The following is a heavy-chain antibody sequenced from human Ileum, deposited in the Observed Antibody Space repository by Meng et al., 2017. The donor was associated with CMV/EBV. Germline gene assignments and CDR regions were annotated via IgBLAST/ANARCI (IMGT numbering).Heavy chain of an antibody. CDR2: QWKDGRRK. D-gene: IGHD3-22*01. CDR3: ARDNDGSSQYSQFDY. J-gene: IGHJ4*02. CDR1: CCTVNRYG. V-gene: IGHV3-33*01. Sequence: ACCTVNRYGIHWDGKYPGKGLEGVGVQWKDGRRKYYADSVQGQMSISRDNSKKTVYLQMDSLRAKDTAVEYCARDNDGSSQYSQFDYWGQGTLVTVSS.